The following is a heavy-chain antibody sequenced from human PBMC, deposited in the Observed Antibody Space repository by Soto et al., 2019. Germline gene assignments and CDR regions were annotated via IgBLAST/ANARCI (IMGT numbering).Heavy chain of an antibody. V-gene: IGHV3-23*01. D-gene: IGHD3-10*01. Sequence: DVQLLESGGGLVQPGGSLRLSCAASGFIFSDYAMTWVRQAPGKGLESVSAIGGTGGDTYYSDSVKGRFTISRDNSTNKRYLQMNRRTTDDTAVDYCAKDAVADNGEWDCFDSWGQGTLVTVSS. CDR2: IGGTGGDT. J-gene: IGHJ5*01. CDR1: GFIFSDYA. CDR3: AKDAVADNGEWDCFDS.